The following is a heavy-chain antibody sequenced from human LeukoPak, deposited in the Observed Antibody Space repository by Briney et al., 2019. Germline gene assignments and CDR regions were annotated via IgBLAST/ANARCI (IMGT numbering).Heavy chain of an antibody. CDR2: IHYSGSN. J-gene: IGHJ2*01. D-gene: IGHD3-10*01. V-gene: IGHV4-59*11. CDR1: GGSISSHY. Sequence: SETLSLTCTVSGGSISSHYWSWIRQPPGKGLEWIGYIHYSGSNNYNPSLKSRVTTSVDTSKNQFSLKLTSVTAADTAVYYCARDSPMVRGVIGCFDLWGRGTLVTVSS. CDR3: ARDSPMVRGVIGCFDL.